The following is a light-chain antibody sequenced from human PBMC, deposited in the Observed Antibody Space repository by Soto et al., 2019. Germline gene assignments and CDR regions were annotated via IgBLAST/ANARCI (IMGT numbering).Light chain of an antibody. Sequence: DIQMTQSPSSLSASVGDRFTITCLAFQYIGRYLNWYEQKAGKAPKLLIYAASSLQSGVPSRCSGSGSETDFTLTISSLQPKDFETYSCQQSYSNTWTFGQGTKVDIK. CDR2: AAS. J-gene: IGKJ1*01. V-gene: IGKV1-39*01. CDR3: QQSYSNTWT. CDR1: QYIGRY.